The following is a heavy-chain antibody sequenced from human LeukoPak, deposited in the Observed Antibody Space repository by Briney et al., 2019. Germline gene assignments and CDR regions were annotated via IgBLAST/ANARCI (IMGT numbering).Heavy chain of an antibody. Sequence: GGSLRLSCAASGFTFSSYAMQWVSQAPGKSLEYVSAITSTGDRAYYANSVGGRFTISRDNSHNTLFLQMGSLRAEDMAVYYCASAHSSGYYDFWGRGTLVTVSS. D-gene: IGHD3-22*01. CDR1: GFTFSSYA. V-gene: IGHV3-64*01. J-gene: IGHJ4*02. CDR3: ASAHSSGYYDF. CDR2: ITSTGDRA.